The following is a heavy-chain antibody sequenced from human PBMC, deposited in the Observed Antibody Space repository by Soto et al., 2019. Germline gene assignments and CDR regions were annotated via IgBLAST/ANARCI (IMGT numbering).Heavy chain of an antibody. CDR2: ISGSGGST. CDR1: GFTFSSYA. CDR3: ANTDPGYYDLWSGYSTSGMDV. D-gene: IGHD3-3*01. V-gene: IGHV3-23*01. J-gene: IGHJ6*02. Sequence: GGSLRLSCAASGFTFSSYAMSWVRQAPGKGLEWVSAISGSGGSTYYADSVKGRFTISRDNSKNTLYLQMNSLRAEDTAVYYCANTDPGYYDLWSGYSTSGMDVWGQGTTVTVSS.